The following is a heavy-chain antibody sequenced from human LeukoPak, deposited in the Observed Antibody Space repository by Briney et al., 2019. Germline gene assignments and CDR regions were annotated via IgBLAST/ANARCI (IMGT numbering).Heavy chain of an antibody. V-gene: IGHV1-58*02. Sequence: SVKVSCKASGLTFTSSAMQWVRQARGQRLEWIGWIVVGSGNTNYAQKFQERVTITRDMSTSTAYMELSSLRSEDTAVYYCAAALHGYWVYWGQGTLVTVSS. D-gene: IGHD3-22*01. CDR2: IVVGSGNT. CDR1: GLTFTSSA. J-gene: IGHJ4*02. CDR3: AAALHGYWVY.